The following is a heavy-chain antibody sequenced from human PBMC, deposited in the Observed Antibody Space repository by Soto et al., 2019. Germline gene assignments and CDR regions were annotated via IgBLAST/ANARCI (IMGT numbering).Heavy chain of an antibody. J-gene: IGHJ4*02. V-gene: IGHV1-18*01. D-gene: IGHD3-16*02. CDR2: ISAYNGNT. Sequence: QVQLVQSGAEVKKPGASVKVSCKASGYTFTSYGISWVRQAPGQGLEWMGWISAYNGNTNYAQKLQGRVTMTTDTSTSTAYMELRSLRSDDTAVYYCARVKYDYVWGSYRHQWFDYWSQGTLVTVSS. CDR3: ARVKYDYVWGSYRHQWFDY. CDR1: GYTFTSYG.